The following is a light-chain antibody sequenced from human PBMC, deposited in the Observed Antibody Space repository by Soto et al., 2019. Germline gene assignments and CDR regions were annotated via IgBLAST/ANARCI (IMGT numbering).Light chain of an antibody. Sequence: ETVMTQSPATLSVSPGERATLSCRAGQSISNNFAWYQQNPGQAPRLLTYGATTRATGIPSRFSRSGSGTEFTLTISSLQSEDFAGCYCQQYNNRPLTVGGGTKVDIK. V-gene: IGKV3-15*01. CDR2: GAT. CDR3: QQYNNRPLT. CDR1: QSISNN. J-gene: IGKJ4*01.